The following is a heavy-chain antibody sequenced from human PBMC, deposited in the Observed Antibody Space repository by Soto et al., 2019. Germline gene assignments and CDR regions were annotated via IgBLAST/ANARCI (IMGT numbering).Heavy chain of an antibody. Sequence: PSETLSLTCAVYGGSFSGYYWSWIRQPPGKGLEWIGEINHSGSTNYNPSLKSRVTISVDTSKNQFSLKLSSVTAADTAVYYCARTVRITMVRGVISSASWFDPWGQGTLVTVSS. V-gene: IGHV4-34*01. CDR3: ARTVRITMVRGVISSASWFDP. CDR1: GGSFSGYY. CDR2: INHSGST. D-gene: IGHD3-10*01. J-gene: IGHJ5*02.